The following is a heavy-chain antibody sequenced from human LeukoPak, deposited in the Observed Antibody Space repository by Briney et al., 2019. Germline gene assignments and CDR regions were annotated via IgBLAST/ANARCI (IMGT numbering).Heavy chain of an antibody. D-gene: IGHD6-13*01. CDR3: ARSSIIAAAGPYYFDY. CDR2: IIPIFGTA. Sequence: ASVNVSCKASGGTSSSYAISWVRQAPGQGLEWMGGIIPIFGTANYAQKFQGRVTITADKSTSTAYMELSSLRSEDTAVYYCARSSIIAAAGPYYFDYWGQGTLVTVSS. CDR1: GGTSSSYA. J-gene: IGHJ4*02. V-gene: IGHV1-69*06.